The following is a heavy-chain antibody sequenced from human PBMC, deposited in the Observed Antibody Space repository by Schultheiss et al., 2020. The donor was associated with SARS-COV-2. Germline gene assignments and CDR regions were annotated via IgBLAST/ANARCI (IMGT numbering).Heavy chain of an antibody. J-gene: IGHJ6*03. V-gene: IGHV4-30-2*01. Sequence: SETLSLTCTVSGRSISSSSYYWSWIRQPPGKGLEWIGYIYHSGSTYYNPSLKSRVTISVDRSKNQFSLKLSSVTAADTVVYYCARGLRSITMVRGGRYYYVDVWGKGNTGTGSS. CDR2: IYHSGST. CDR1: GRSISSSSYY. D-gene: IGHD3-10*01. CDR3: ARGLRSITMVRGGRYYYVDV.